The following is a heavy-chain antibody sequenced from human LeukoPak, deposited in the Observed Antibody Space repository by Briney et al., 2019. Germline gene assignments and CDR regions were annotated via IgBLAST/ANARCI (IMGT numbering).Heavy chain of an antibody. J-gene: IGHJ4*02. CDR3: ARGFGGDSSGYYYVSRAYYFDY. D-gene: IGHD3-22*01. CDR2: IIPIFGTA. V-gene: IGHV1-69*05. CDR1: GGTFSSYA. Sequence: VASVKVSCKASGGTFSSYAISWVRQAPGQGLEWMGGIIPIFGTANYAQKFQGRVTITTDESTSTAYMELSSVRSEDTAVYYCARGFGGDSSGYYYVSRAYYFDYWGQGTLVTVSS.